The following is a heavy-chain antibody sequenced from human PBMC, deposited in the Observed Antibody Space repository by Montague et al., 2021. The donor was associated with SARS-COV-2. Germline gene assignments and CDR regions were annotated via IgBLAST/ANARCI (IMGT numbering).Heavy chain of an antibody. D-gene: IGHD6-13*01. CDR1: GLPLSTSGLC. V-gene: IGHV2-70*01. CDR3: ARIPNDSWYVSYFDY. CDR2: TDWDDVK. Sequence: PALVKPTQTLTLTCTLSGLPLSTSGLCVGWIRQPQGKALEWLALTDWDDVKYYSPSLKTRLSISKDTSKNQVVLTMANMGPVDTATYYCARIPNDSWYVSYFDYWGQGILVTVSS. J-gene: IGHJ4*02.